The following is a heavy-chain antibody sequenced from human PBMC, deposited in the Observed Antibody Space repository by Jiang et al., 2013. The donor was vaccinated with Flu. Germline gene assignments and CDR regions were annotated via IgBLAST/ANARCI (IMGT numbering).Heavy chain of an antibody. Sequence: GLVQPGGSLRLSCTVSGFSVNNNYMTWVRRAPGTGLEWVSAIYSDGSTYYADSVKGRFTISRDNSKNTVSLQMNSLRVEDTAVYYCARGVGSWDVWGQGSTVTVSS. J-gene: IGHJ6*02. V-gene: IGHV3-66*01. CDR1: GFSVNNNY. D-gene: IGHD1-26*01. CDR3: ARGVGSWDV. CDR2: IYSDGST.